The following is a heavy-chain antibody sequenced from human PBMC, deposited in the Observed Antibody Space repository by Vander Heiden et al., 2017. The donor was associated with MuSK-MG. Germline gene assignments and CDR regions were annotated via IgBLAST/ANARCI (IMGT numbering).Heavy chain of an antibody. V-gene: IGHV3-21*01. CDR1: GFTFSSYS. D-gene: IGHD3-10*01. J-gene: IGHJ6*03. CDR3: ARVPYGSGSYYNPNYYMDV. CDR2: ISSSSSYI. Sequence: EVQLVESGGGLVKPGGSLRLSCAASGFTFSSYSMNWVRQAPGKGLEWVLSISSSSSYIYYADSVKGRFTISRDNAKNSLYLQMNSLRAEDTAVYYCARVPYGSGSYYNPNYYMDVWGKGTTVTVSS.